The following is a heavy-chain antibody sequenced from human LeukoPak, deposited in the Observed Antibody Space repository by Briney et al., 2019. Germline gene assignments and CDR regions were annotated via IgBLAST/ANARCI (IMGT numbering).Heavy chain of an antibody. Sequence: PGGSLRLSCAASGFTFDDYAMHWVRQAPGKGLEWVSGISWNSGSIGYADSVKGRFTISRDNAKNSLYLQMNSLSAEDTALYYCAKDGVAADYGMDVWGQGTTVTVSS. J-gene: IGHJ6*02. CDR3: AKDGVAADYGMDV. D-gene: IGHD6-13*01. CDR1: GFTFDDYA. CDR2: ISWNSGSI. V-gene: IGHV3-9*01.